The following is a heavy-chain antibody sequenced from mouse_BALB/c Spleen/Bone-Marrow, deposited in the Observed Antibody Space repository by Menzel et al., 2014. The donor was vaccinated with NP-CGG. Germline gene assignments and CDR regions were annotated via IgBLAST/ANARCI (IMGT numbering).Heavy chain of an antibody. CDR1: GFTFTDYY. V-gene: IGHV7-3*02. CDR2: IRNKAYGYTT. J-gene: IGHJ4*01. Sequence: EVKLVESGGGLVQPGGSLRLSCTTSGFTFTDYYMSWVRQPPGKALEWLAFIRNKAYGYTTEYSASVRGRFTISRDNSQSTLYLQMNTLRAEDSATYYRARFPMDYWGQGTSVTVSS. CDR3: ARFPMDY.